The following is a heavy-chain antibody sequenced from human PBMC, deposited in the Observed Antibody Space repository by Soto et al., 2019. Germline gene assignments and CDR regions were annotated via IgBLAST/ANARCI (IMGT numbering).Heavy chain of an antibody. CDR2: ISADGSCK. V-gene: IGHV3-30*18. J-gene: IGHJ6*02. D-gene: IGHD2-8*01. Sequence: QVQLVESGGGVVQVGSSLRLSCAASGLTFSGYAFHWVRQAPGRGLEWVAMISADGSCKYYEDSVKGRFTISRDNSKNTVYVHIDTLRAEDTALYYCAKALGFCTSAACSPHFYYVMDVWGQWTTVTFSS. CDR3: AKALGFCTSAACSPHFYYVMDV. CDR1: GLTFSGYA.